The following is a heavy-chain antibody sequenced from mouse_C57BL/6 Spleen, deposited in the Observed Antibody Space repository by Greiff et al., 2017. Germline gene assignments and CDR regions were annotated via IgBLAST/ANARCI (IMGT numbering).Heavy chain of an antibody. Sequence: VQLQQPGAELVRPGTSVKLSCKASGYTFTSYWMHWVKQRPGQGLEWIGVIDPSDSYTNYNQKFKGKATLTVDTSSSTAYMQLSNLTSEDSTVYYCARKNGTLYYAMDYWGQGTSVTVSS. CDR1: GYTFTSYW. CDR2: IDPSDSYT. J-gene: IGHJ4*01. V-gene: IGHV1-59*01. CDR3: ARKNGTLYYAMDY. D-gene: IGHD4-1*01.